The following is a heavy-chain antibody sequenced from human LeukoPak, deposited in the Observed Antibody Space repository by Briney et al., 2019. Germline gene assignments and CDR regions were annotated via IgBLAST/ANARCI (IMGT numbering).Heavy chain of an antibody. Sequence: SETLSLTCTVSGGSISSYYWSLIRQPPGKGLEWIGYIYYSGSTNYNPSLKSRVTISVDTSKNQFSLKLSSVTAADTAVYYCASSGYSYGRDYFDYWGQGTLVTVSS. CDR1: GGSISSYY. CDR2: IYYSGST. CDR3: ASSGYSYGRDYFDY. V-gene: IGHV4-59*08. D-gene: IGHD5-18*01. J-gene: IGHJ4*02.